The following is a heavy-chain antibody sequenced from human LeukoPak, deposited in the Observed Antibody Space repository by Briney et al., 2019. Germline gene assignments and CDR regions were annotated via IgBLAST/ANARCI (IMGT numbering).Heavy chain of an antibody. CDR1: GGSISSYY. V-gene: IGHV4-59*01. J-gene: IGHJ4*02. D-gene: IGHD6-19*01. Sequence: SETLSLTCTVSGGSISSYYWSWIRQPPGKGLEWIGNIYYSGSTSYNPSLKSRVTISEDTSKNQFSLKLSSVTAADTAVYYCARVGSGWYYFDYWGQGTLVTVSS. CDR3: ARVGSGWYYFDY. CDR2: IYYSGST.